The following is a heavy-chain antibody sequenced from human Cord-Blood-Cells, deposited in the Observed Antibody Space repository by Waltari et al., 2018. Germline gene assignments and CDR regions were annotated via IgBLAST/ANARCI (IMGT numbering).Heavy chain of an antibody. CDR1: GFTFGDYA. CDR3: TRDRGRGFDY. Sequence: EVQLVESGAGLVQPGRSLRLSCPASGFTFGDYAMSWVRQAPGKGLAWVSLIRSKAYGGTTEYAASVKGRFTISRDDSKSIAYLQMNSLKTEDTAVYYCTRDRGRGFDYWGQGTLVTVSS. D-gene: IGHD2-15*01. CDR2: IRSKAYGGTT. V-gene: IGHV3-49*04. J-gene: IGHJ4*02.